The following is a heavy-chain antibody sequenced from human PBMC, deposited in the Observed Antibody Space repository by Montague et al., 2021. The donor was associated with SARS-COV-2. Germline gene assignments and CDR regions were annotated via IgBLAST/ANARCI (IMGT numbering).Heavy chain of an antibody. CDR3: ASKVVLAGCFDF. Sequence: SETLSLTCSVSGDSITYFYWSWIRQSPGKGLEWIGYISSTGSTNYNPSFKSRFTISVDTSENQFSLKVTSVTAADTAVYYCASKVVLAGCFDFWGHGTLVTVSS. D-gene: IGHD2-15*01. CDR2: ISSTGST. J-gene: IGHJ4*01. CDR1: GDSITYFY. V-gene: IGHV4-59*01.